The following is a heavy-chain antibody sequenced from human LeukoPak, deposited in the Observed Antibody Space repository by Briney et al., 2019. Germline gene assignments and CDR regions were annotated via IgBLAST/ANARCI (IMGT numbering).Heavy chain of an antibody. D-gene: IGHD3-9*01. CDR1: GGSISSYY. Sequence: PSETLSLTCTVSGGSISSYYWSWIRQPPGKGLEWIGYIYYRVTSDYNPSLKSRVTISVDTSKNQFSLKLSSVTAADTAVYYCARLNYDILTGYQSDYWGQGTLVTVSS. J-gene: IGHJ4*02. CDR2: IYYRVTS. CDR3: ARLNYDILTGYQSDY. V-gene: IGHV4-59*12.